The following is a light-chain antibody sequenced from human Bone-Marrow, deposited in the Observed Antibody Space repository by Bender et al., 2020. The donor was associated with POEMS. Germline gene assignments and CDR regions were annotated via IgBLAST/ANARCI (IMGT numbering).Light chain of an antibody. CDR3: TSYTISSTS. Sequence: QSALTQPASVSGSPGQTITISCTGSSSDIGTYNFVSWYQHHPGKAPKLLIYDVSNRPSGVSKRFSGSKSGNTASLTISGLQTEDEADYYCTSYTISSTSFGGGTKVTVL. CDR2: DVS. J-gene: IGLJ2*01. CDR1: SSDIGTYNF. V-gene: IGLV2-14*03.